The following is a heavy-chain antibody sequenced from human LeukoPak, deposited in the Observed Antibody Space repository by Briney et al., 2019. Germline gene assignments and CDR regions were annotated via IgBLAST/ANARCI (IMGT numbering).Heavy chain of an antibody. CDR3: AKSAMATITRGAFDI. CDR1: GFTFDDYA. V-gene: IGHV3-9*03. J-gene: IGHJ3*02. Sequence: GRSLRLSCAVSGFTFDDYAMHWVRQAPGKGLEGVSGISWNSGSIVYADSVKGRFTISRDNAKNSLYLQMNSLRAEDMALYYCAKSAMATITRGAFDIWGQGTMVTVSS. D-gene: IGHD5-24*01. CDR2: ISWNSGSI.